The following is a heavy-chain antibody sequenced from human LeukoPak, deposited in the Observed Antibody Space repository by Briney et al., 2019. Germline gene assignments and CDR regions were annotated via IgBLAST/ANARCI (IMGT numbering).Heavy chain of an antibody. CDR3: AKDLWAIVGPTYLDF. Sequence: GGSLRLSCAASGFTFSNYGMHWVRQAPGKGLEWVAFTFYDGRSKHYAESVKGRFTISRDDSKNTLYLQMDSLIPEDTAVYYCAKDLWAIVGPTYLDFWGQGALVTVSS. CDR1: GFTFSNYG. J-gene: IGHJ4*02. V-gene: IGHV3-30*02. D-gene: IGHD1-26*01. CDR2: TFYDGRSK.